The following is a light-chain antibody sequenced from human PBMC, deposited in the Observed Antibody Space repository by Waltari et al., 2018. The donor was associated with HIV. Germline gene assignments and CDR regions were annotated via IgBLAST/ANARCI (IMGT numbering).Light chain of an antibody. J-gene: IGLJ3*02. Sequence: QSVLTQPPSASGTPGQRVTISCSESTSKIGGNDVHWYQPLPGTAPTLLIYRNNQRASGGPDRFPGSKSGTPASLAIRGLRAGDGADFYWATRADRSGGPGVFGGRNKVTVL. CDR1: TSKIGGND. V-gene: IGLV1-47*01. CDR3: ATRADRSGGPGV. CDR2: RNN.